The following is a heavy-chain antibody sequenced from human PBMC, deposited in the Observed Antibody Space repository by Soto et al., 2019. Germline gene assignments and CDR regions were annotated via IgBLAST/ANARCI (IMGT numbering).Heavy chain of an antibody. D-gene: IGHD3-10*01. CDR2: IYPGDSDS. CDR3: ARPRSGSYRLDYYGMDV. V-gene: IGHV5-51*01. Sequence: GESLKISCKGSRYSFTSYWIAWVRQMPGKGLEWMGIIYPGDSDSRYSPSFQGQVTISADKSISTAYLQWSSLKASDTAIYYCARPRSGSYRLDYYGMDVWGQGTTVTVS. J-gene: IGHJ6*02. CDR1: RYSFTSYW.